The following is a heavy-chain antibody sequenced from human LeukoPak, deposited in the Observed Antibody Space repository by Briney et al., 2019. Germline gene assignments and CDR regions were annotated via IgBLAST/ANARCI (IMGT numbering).Heavy chain of an antibody. J-gene: IGHJ6*03. CDR1: GYTFTSYG. CDR2: ISAYNGNT. Sequence: ASVKVSCKASGYTFTSYGISWVRQAPGQGLEWMGWISAYNGNTNYAQKLQGRVTMTTDTSTSTAYMELRSLRSDDTAVYYCASCTGYSGGWYGESGYYYYYMDVWGKGTTVTVSS. CDR3: ASCTGYSGGWYGESGYYYYYMDV. V-gene: IGHV1-18*01. D-gene: IGHD6-19*01.